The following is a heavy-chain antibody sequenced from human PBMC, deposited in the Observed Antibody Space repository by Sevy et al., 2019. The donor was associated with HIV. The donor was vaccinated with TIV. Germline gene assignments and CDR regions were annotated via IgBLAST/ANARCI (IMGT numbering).Heavy chain of an antibody. V-gene: IGHV4-30-2*01. CDR3: ARDALTTGWFDP. CDR1: GGSISSDNYS. D-gene: IGHD1-1*01. Sequence: SETLSLTCAVSGGSISSDNYSWSWMRQPLGKGLEWIGYIYHNGSTHYNLSLKSRVTISVDRSKNQFSLKLSSVTAADTAVYYCARDALTTGWFDPWGQGTLVTVSS. J-gene: IGHJ5*02. CDR2: IYHNGST.